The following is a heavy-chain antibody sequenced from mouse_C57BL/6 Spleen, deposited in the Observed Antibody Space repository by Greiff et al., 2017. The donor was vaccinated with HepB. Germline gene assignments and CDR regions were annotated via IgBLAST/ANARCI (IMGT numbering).Heavy chain of an antibody. CDR3: TRGGYGSSYGYFDV. D-gene: IGHD1-1*01. Sequence: EVKLQESGEGLVKPGGSLKLSCAASGFTFSSYAMSWVRQTPEKRLEWVAYISSGGDYIYYADTVKGRFTISRDNARNTLYLQMSSLKSEDTAMYYCTRGGYGSSYGYFDVWGTGTTVTVSS. J-gene: IGHJ1*03. V-gene: IGHV5-9-1*02. CDR1: GFTFSSYA. CDR2: ISSGGDYI.